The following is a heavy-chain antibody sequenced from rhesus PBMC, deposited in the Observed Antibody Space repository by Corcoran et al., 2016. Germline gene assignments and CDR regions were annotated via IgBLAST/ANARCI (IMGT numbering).Heavy chain of an antibody. CDR1: GFTFSSYW. J-gene: IGHJ4*01. CDR2: INSAGSST. V-gene: IGHV3-14*01. CDR3: AGEFSTTDY. Sequence: EVQLVESGGGLAKPGGSLRLSCAASGFTFSSYWMHWVRQAPGKVLEWVSGINSAGSSTYYGDSVKGRFTISRENAKNTLYLQMDGLRPEDTAVYYCAGEFSTTDYWGQGVLVTVSS. D-gene: IGHD2-15*01.